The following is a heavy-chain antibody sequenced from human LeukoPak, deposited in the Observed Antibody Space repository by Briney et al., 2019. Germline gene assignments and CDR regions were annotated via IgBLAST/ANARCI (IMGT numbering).Heavy chain of an antibody. D-gene: IGHD3-3*01. V-gene: IGHV4-34*01. Sequence: PSETLSLTCAVYGGSFSGYYWSWIRQPPGKGLEWIGEINYSGSTNYNPSLKSRVTISVDTSKNQFSLKLSSVTAADTAVYYCAGRTINGVAPFDYWRQGTLITVSS. CDR1: GGSFSGYY. CDR3: AGRTINGVAPFDY. CDR2: INYSGST. J-gene: IGHJ4*02.